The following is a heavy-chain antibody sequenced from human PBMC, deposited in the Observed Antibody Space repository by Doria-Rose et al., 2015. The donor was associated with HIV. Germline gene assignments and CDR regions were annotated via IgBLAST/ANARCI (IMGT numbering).Heavy chain of an antibody. J-gene: IGHJ4*02. D-gene: IGHD6-13*01. V-gene: IGHV2-26*01. Sequence: QITLKESGPVLVKPTETLTLTCTVSGVSLSSPGMGVSWIRQPPGKALGWLANIFSGDERSYKTSLKSRLTISRGTSKSQVVLTMTDMDPVDTATYYCARIKSSRWYHKYYFDFWGQGTLVIVSA. CDR1: GVSLSSPGMG. CDR3: ARIKSSRWYHKYYFDF. CDR2: IFSGDER.